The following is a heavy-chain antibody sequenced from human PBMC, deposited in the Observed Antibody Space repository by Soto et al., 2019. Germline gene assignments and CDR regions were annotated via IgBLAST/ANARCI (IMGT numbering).Heavy chain of an antibody. CDR1: GYTLTELS. Sequence: ASVKVSCKVSGYTLTELSMHWVRQAPGKGLEWMGRIVPILGITNYAQRFQGGLTITADKSTSTAYMELSSLRSEDTAIYYCAKAKTTADAFDIWGQGTMVTV. V-gene: IGHV1-24*01. D-gene: IGHD4-17*01. CDR3: AKAKTTADAFDI. CDR2: IVPILGIT. J-gene: IGHJ3*02.